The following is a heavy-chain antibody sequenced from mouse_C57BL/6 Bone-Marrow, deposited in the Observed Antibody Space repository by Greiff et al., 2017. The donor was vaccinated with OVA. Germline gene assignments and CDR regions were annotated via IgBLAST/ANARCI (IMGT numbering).Heavy chain of an antibody. CDR1: GFTFSDYG. V-gene: IGHV5-17*01. Sequence: EVKLMESGGGLVKPGGSLKLSCAASGFTFSDYGMHWVRQAPEQGLEWVAYISSGSSTIYYADTVKGRFTFSRDNATNTLYLQMTSLRSEDTAMYYCARGEVWLRRDWYFDVWGTGTTVTVSS. D-gene: IGHD2-2*01. CDR3: ARGEVWLRRDWYFDV. J-gene: IGHJ1*03. CDR2: ISSGSSTI.